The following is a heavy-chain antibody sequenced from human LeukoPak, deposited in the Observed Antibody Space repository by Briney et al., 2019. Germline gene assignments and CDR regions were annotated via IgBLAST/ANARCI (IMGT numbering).Heavy chain of an antibody. CDR3: ARDRAMASWYNWNSLDAFDV. CDR1: GFTFSSYA. Sequence: PGRSLRLSCAASGFTFSSYAMHWVRQASGKGLEWVAVISYDGSNKYYADSVKGRFTISRDNSKNTLYLQMNSLRAEDTAVYYCARDRAMASWYNWNSLDAFDVWGQGTMVTVSS. D-gene: IGHD1-7*01. CDR2: ISYDGSNK. J-gene: IGHJ3*01. V-gene: IGHV3-30-3*01.